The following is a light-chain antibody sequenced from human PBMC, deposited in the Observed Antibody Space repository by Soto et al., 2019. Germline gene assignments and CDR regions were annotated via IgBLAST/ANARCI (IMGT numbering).Light chain of an antibody. CDR3: QQDGSPPTVK. V-gene: IGKV3-20*01. CDR1: QSVSSSY. J-gene: IGKJ1*01. Sequence: EIVLTQSPGTLSLSPGERATLSCRASQSVSSSYLAWYQQKPGQAPRLLIYGASSRATGIPDRFSGSGSGKNFTLTISRLEPEDFAVYYCQQDGSPPTVKFGPGTKVENK. CDR2: GAS.